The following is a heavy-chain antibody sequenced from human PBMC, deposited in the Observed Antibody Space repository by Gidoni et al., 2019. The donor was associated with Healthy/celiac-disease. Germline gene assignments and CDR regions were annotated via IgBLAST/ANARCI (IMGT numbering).Heavy chain of an antibody. CDR3: ARDSGFGESDNWFDP. Sequence: QVQLVESGGGLVKPGGSLRLPCAASGFTFSDYYMSWIRQAPGKGLEWVSYISSSSSYTNYADSVKGRFTISRDNAKNSLYLQMNSLRAEDTAVYYCARDSGFGESDNWFDPWGQGTLVTVSS. CDR1: GFTFSDYY. J-gene: IGHJ5*02. V-gene: IGHV3-11*05. CDR2: ISSSSSYT. D-gene: IGHD3-10*01.